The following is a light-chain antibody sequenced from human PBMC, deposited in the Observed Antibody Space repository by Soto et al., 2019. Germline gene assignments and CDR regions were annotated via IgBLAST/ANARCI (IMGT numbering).Light chain of an antibody. CDR1: SGHSSYA. J-gene: IGLJ2*01. CDR2: LSSDGSH. V-gene: IGLV4-69*01. CDR3: QTWDTGNRVV. Sequence: QLVLTQSPSASASLGASVKLTCTLSSGHSSYAIAWHQQQPEKCPRYLMKLSSDGSHSKGDGIPDRFSGSSSGAERYLTMSSLQSADEADYHCQTWDTGNRVVFGGGTNLTVL.